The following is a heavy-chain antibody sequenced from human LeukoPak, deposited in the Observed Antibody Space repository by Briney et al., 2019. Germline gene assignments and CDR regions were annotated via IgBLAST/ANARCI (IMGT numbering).Heavy chain of an antibody. Sequence: PSETLSLTCAVYGGSFSGYYWSWIRQPPGKGLEWIGEINHSGSTNYNPSLKSRVTISADTSKNQFSLKLSSVTAADTAVYYCARRPAATRTNWFDPWGQGTLVTVSS. J-gene: IGHJ5*02. CDR1: GGSFSGYY. CDR2: INHSGST. CDR3: ARRPAATRTNWFDP. D-gene: IGHD2-15*01. V-gene: IGHV4-34*01.